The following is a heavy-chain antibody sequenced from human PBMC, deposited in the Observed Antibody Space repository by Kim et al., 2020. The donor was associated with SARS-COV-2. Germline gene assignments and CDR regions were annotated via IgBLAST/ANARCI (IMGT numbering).Heavy chain of an antibody. J-gene: IGHJ4*02. CDR1: GYSFSTYW. D-gene: IGHD1-7*01. V-gene: IGHV5-51*01. CDR3: ARLRTNPGTFDY. Sequence: GESLKISCKGSGYSFSTYWIGWVRQMPGKGLEWMGIIYPGDSDTTYSPSFQGQVTISADKSISTAYLQWSSLKASDTAMYYCARLRTNPGTFDYWGQGTLVTVSS. CDR2: IYPGDSDT.